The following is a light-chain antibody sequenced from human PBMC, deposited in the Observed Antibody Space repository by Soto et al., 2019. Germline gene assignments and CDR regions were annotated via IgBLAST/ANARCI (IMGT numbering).Light chain of an antibody. CDR3: KSYAGSNTYV. J-gene: IGLJ1*01. Sequence: ALTPPASVSGSPGQSITISCTGTSSDVGAYIFVSWYQQHPGKAPKLMIYDIINRPSGVSNRFSGSKSGNTASLTVSGLQAADEADYFCKSYAGSNTYVFGSGTKVTV. V-gene: IGLV2-14*03. CDR2: DII. CDR1: SSDVGAYIF.